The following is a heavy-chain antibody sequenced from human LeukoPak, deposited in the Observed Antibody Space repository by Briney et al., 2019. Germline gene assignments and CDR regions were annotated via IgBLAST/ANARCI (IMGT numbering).Heavy chain of an antibody. CDR3: ARGSTNFGMVPSFDY. J-gene: IGHJ4*02. CDR1: GGSISSGGYY. V-gene: IGHV4-31*03. Sequence: PSQTLSLTCTVSGGSISSGGYYWSWIRHHPGKGLEWIGYISYIGSTYYNPSLKSRVTISVDTSKNQFSLKLSSVTAADTGVYHCARGSTNFGMVPSFDYWGQGTLVTVSS. CDR2: ISYIGST. D-gene: IGHD3-3*01.